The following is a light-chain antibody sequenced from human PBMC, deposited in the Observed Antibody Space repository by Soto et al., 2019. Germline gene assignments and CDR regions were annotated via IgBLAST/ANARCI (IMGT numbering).Light chain of an antibody. V-gene: IGKV3-15*01. CDR1: QSISTN. J-gene: IGKJ1*01. Sequence: EIVMTQSPASLSVSPGERATLSCRASQSISTNLAWYQQRPGRAPRLLIYGASIRAAGIPARFSGSESGTEFTLTSNSLQSDDFAVYYWQQYNNWPWTFGQGTKVDIK. CDR2: GAS. CDR3: QQYNNWPWT.